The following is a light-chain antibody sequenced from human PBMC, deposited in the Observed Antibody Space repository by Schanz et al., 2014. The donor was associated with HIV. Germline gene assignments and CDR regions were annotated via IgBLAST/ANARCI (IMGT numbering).Light chain of an antibody. CDR3: QQYNSYWYT. J-gene: IGKJ2*01. V-gene: IGKV3-15*01. CDR2: GAS. Sequence: EIVMTQSPATLSVSPGERATLSCRASQSVSSNLAWYQQKPGQAPRLLIYGASTRATGIPARFSGSGSGTEFTLTISSLQSDDFATYYCQQYNSYWYTFGQGTKLEIK. CDR1: QSVSSN.